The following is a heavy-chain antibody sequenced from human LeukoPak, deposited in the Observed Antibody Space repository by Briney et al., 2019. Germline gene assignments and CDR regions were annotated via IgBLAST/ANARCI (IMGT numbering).Heavy chain of an antibody. CDR1: GFTFSSYG. D-gene: IGHD5-24*01. J-gene: IGHJ4*02. CDR3: AKSGYNRFDY. V-gene: IGHV3-30*02. Sequence: GGSLRLSCAASGFTFSSYGMHWVRQAPGKGLEWLTFIRFDGSDKFYADSVKGRFTISRDNSKNTLYLQMNSLRAEDTAVYYCAKSGYNRFDYWGQGTLVTVSS. CDR2: IRFDGSDK.